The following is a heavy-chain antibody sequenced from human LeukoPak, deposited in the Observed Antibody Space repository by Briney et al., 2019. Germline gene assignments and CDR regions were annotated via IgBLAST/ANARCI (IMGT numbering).Heavy chain of an antibody. J-gene: IGHJ6*03. CDR2: IIPMFGRG. CDR1: GGTFSNFG. V-gene: IGHV1-69*01. D-gene: IGHD2-21*01. CDR3: AGGWSLAPNYYYYLDV. Sequence: ASVKVSCKASGGTFSNFGISWVRQAPGQGLEWMGGIIPMFGRGDHAPRFQGRVTITADESTSTAYMELSSLRSEDTAVYYCAGGWSLAPNYYYYLDVWGKGTTVTISS.